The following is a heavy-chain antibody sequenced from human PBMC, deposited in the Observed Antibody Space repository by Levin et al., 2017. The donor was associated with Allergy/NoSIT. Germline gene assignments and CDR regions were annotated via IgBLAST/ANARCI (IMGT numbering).Heavy chain of an antibody. D-gene: IGHD5-24*01. CDR1: GGSFSGYY. V-gene: IGHV4-34*01. Sequence: SQTLSLTCAVYGGSFSGYYWSWIRQPPGKGLEWIGEINHSGSTNYNPSLKSRVTISVDTSKNQFSLKLSSVTAADTAVYYCARGVSNADGYNYYYGMDVWGQGTTVTVSS. J-gene: IGHJ6*02. CDR3: ARGVSNADGYNYYYGMDV. CDR2: INHSGST.